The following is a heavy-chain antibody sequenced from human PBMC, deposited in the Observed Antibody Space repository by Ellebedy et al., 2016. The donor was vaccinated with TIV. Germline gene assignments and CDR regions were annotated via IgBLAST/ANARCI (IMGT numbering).Heavy chain of an antibody. J-gene: IGHJ2*01. V-gene: IGHV1-69*13. Sequence: AASVKVSCKASGYTFTDYLMNWVRQVPGQGLEWVGGIIPIFGRPNSAQKFQGRVTITADESTSTAYMELSSVRSDDTAVYYCAKDSGANFLGLSFGLWGRGTLVTVSS. D-gene: IGHD4/OR15-4a*01. CDR2: IIPIFGRP. CDR1: GYTFTDYL. CDR3: AKDSGANFLGLSFGL.